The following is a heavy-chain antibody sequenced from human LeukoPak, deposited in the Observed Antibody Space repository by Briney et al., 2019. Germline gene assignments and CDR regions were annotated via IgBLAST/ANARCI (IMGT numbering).Heavy chain of an antibody. CDR2: IYPGDSDT. J-gene: IGHJ4*02. Sequence: GESLKISCKASGYRFTTDYIAWVRQLPGKDLEWMGFIYPGDSDTRYSPSFQGQVTISADKSISTAYLQWSSLKASDSAMYYCAGTYGDGYNLIHWGQGTLVTVSS. CDR1: GYRFTTDY. V-gene: IGHV5-51*01. D-gene: IGHD5-24*01. CDR3: AGTYGDGYNLIH.